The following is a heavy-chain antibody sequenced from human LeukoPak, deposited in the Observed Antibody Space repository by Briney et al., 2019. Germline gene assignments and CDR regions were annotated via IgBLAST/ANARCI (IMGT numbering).Heavy chain of an antibody. CDR2: ISGSGEFT. J-gene: IGHJ2*01. CDR3: AKSMTLQWRGFFDL. D-gene: IGHD6-19*01. CDR1: GFMFSSYA. V-gene: IGHV3-23*01. Sequence: GGSLRLSCAASGFMFSSYAMTWVRQAPGKGLEWVSSISGSGEFTDYADSVKGRFTISRDNSKNTLCLQKNSLRADDTAIYYCAKSMTLQWRGFFDLWGRGTHVTVSS.